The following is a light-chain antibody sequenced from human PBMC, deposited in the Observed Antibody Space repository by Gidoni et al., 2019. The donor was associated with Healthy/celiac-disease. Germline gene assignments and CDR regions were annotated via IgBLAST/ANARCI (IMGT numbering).Light chain of an antibody. Sequence: QSALTQPASVSGSPGQSITISCPGTSSDVGGYNYVSCYQQPPGKAPKLMIYEVSTRPSGVSNRFSGAKSGNTASLTIAGLQAEDEADYYCSSYTSSSTLVFGGGTKLTVL. CDR3: SSYTSSSTLV. J-gene: IGLJ3*02. CDR2: EVS. CDR1: SSDVGGYNY. V-gene: IGLV2-14*01.